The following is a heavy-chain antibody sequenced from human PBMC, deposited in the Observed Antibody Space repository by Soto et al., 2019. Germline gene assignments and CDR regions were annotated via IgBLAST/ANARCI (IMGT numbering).Heavy chain of an antibody. J-gene: IGHJ5*02. V-gene: IGHV2-5*02. CDR2: IYWDDDK. Sequence: QITLKESGPTLVKPTQTLTLTCTFSGFSLSTSGVGVGWIRQPPGKALEWLALIYWDDDKRYSPSLKSRLTITKNTSKSQVVLTMTYMDPVDTATYYCAHAYYVILTPDWFDPWGQGTLVTVSS. CDR3: AHAYYVILTPDWFDP. D-gene: IGHD3-9*01. CDR1: GFSLSTSGVG.